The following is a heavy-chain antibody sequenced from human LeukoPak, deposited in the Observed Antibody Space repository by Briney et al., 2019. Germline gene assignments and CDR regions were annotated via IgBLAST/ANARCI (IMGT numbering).Heavy chain of an antibody. CDR3: ARDYNWSLDY. CDR2: IYYSGST. V-gene: IGHV4-59*01. J-gene: IGHJ4*02. Sequence: KSSETLSLTCTVSGGSISSYYWSWIRQPPGKGLEWIGCIYYSGSTNYSPSLKSRVTMSVDTSKHQFSLKLSSVTAADTAVYYCARDYNWSLDYWGQGTLVTVSS. CDR1: GGSISSYY. D-gene: IGHD1-20*01.